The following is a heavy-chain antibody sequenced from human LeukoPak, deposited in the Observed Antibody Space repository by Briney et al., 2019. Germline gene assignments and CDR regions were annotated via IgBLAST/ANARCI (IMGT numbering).Heavy chain of an antibody. CDR3: ASRRITMVRGVNWFDP. J-gene: IGHJ5*02. Sequence: PSETLSLTCAVYGGSFSGYYWSWIRQPPGKGLEWIGEINHSGSTNYNPSLKSRVTISVDTSKNQFSLKLSSVTAADTAVYYCASRRITMVRGVNWFDPWGQGTQVTVSS. D-gene: IGHD3-10*01. CDR1: GGSFSGYY. V-gene: IGHV4-34*01. CDR2: INHSGST.